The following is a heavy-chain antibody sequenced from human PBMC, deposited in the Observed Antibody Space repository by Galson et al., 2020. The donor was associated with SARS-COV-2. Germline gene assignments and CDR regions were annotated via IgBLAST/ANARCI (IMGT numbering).Heavy chain of an antibody. CDR1: GFTLSSYS. D-gene: IGHD3-22*01. J-gene: IGHJ6*02. CDR3: ARDHHDSSGYYYYGMDV. V-gene: IGHV3-48*02. Sequence: GGSLRLSCAASGFTLSSYSMNWVRQAPGKGLEWVAYISRSTSHIYYADSVKGRFTISRDNGTNSLYLQMNSLRDEDTAVYYCARDHHDSSGYYYYGMDVWGQGTTVTVSS. CDR2: ISRSTSHI.